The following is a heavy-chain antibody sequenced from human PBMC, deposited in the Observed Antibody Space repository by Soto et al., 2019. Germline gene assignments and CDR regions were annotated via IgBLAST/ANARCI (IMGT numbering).Heavy chain of an antibody. J-gene: IGHJ6*02. V-gene: IGHV3-11*03. CDR2: ISSSSSYT. D-gene: IGHD3-10*01. CDR3: ARWAVLWFGEFPRFYYGMDV. Sequence: GGSLRLSCAASGFTFSDYYMSWIRQAPGKGLEWVSYISSSSSYTNYADSVKGRFTISRDNAKNSLYLQMNSLRAEDTAVYYCARWAVLWFGEFPRFYYGMDVWGQGTTVTVSS. CDR1: GFTFSDYY.